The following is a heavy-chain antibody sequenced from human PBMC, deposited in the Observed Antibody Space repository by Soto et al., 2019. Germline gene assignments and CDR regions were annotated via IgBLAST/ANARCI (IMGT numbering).Heavy chain of an antibody. D-gene: IGHD5-12*01. CDR2: ISSSGGST. V-gene: IGHV3-23*01. J-gene: IGHJ3*02. CDR3: AKSRGYDYRGYAFDI. CDR1: GFTFSSYA. Sequence: GGSLRLSCAASGFTFSSYAMSWVRQAPGKGLEWVSGISSSGGSTYYADSVKGRFTISRDNSKNTLYLQMTSLRAEDTAVYYGAKSRGYDYRGYAFDIWGQGTMVTVSS.